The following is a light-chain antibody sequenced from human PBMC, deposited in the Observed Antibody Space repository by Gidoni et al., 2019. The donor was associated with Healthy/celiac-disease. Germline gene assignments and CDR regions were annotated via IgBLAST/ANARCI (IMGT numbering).Light chain of an antibody. CDR2: LGS. CDR1: QSLLHSNGYNY. V-gene: IGKV2-28*01. Sequence: SISCRSSQSLLHSNGYNYLDWYLQKPGQSPQLLIYLGSNRASGVPDRFSGSGSGTDFTLKISRVEAEDVGVYYCMQALQTPVTFXPXTKVDIK. CDR3: MQALQTPVT. J-gene: IGKJ3*01.